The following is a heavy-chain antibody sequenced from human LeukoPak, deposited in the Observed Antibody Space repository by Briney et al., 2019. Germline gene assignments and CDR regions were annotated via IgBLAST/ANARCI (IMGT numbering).Heavy chain of an antibody. J-gene: IGHJ1*01. CDR2: ISPYNDNT. Sequence: GESLKISCKGSGYSFTSYWIGWVRQAPGQGLEWMGWISPYNDNTNYAQKFQGRVTVTTDTSTTTAYMELRSLSSDDTAVYYCATTVIYDDSGEYFQHWGQGTLVTVSS. CDR3: ATTVIYDDSGEYFQH. CDR1: GYSFTSYW. V-gene: IGHV1-18*04. D-gene: IGHD3-22*01.